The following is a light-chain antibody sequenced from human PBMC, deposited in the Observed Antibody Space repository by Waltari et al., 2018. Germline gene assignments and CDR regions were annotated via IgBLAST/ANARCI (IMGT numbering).Light chain of an antibody. J-gene: IGKJ2*01. V-gene: IGKV1-16*01. CDR3: QQYKSYPVT. CDR1: QGISYY. Sequence: DIQMTQSPSSLSASVGDRVTITCRASQGISYYLAWFQQKPGKVPKSLIYVASSLQSGVPSMFSGSGFGTDFTLTISSLQPEDSATYYCQQYKSYPVTFGQGTKLEIK. CDR2: VAS.